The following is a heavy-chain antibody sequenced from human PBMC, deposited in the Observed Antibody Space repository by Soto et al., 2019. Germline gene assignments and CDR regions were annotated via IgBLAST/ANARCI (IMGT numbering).Heavy chain of an antibody. J-gene: IGHJ4*02. V-gene: IGHV3-64D*06. CDR1: GFIFSEST. CDR2: VSTSGRST. CDR3: VKQAHGLDGVAFDY. Sequence: EVQLVESGGGLVQPGGSLRLSCSASGFIFSESTIYWVRQVPGKGLEAISAVSTSGRSTYYADSVKDRFTISRDNSKNTIFLQMGSLRPEDTAIYYCVKQAHGLDGVAFDYWGQGTQVTVAS. D-gene: IGHD2-15*01.